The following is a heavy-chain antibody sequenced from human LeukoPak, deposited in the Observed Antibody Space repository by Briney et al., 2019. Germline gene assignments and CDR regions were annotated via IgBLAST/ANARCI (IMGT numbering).Heavy chain of an antibody. V-gene: IGHV1-69*05. D-gene: IGHD3-9*01. CDR1: GGTFSSYA. J-gene: IGHJ5*02. Sequence: SVKVSCKASGGTFSSYAISWVRQAPGQGLEWMGGIIPIFGTANYAQKFQGRVTITTGESTSTAYMELSSLRSEDTAVYYCARGDILTGSRFDPWGQGTLVTVSS. CDR2: IIPIFGTA. CDR3: ARGDILTGSRFDP.